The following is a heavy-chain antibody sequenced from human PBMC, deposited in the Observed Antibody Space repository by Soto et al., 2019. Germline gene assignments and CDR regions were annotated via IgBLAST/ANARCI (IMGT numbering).Heavy chain of an antibody. V-gene: IGHV4-30-4*01. D-gene: IGHD4-4*01. CDR3: ARVVTTFNWFDP. CDR1: GGSISNGDYY. J-gene: IGHJ5*02. Sequence: SETLSLTCTVSGGSISNGDYYWSWIRQPPGKGLEWIGYIYYSGSTYYNPSLKSRVTISVDTSKNQFSLKLSSVTAADTAVYYCARVVTTFNWFDPWGQGTLVTVSS. CDR2: IYYSGST.